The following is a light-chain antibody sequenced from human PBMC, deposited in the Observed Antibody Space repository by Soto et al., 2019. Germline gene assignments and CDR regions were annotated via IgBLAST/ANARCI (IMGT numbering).Light chain of an antibody. CDR2: DAS. Sequence: EIVLTQSPATLSLSPGERATLSCRASQSVSSNLAWYQQKPGQAPRLLIYDASNRATGIPARVSGSGSGTDFTLTISSLEPEDFAVYYCQHRSNWPWTFGQGTKVEIK. J-gene: IGKJ1*01. V-gene: IGKV3-11*01. CDR1: QSVSSN. CDR3: QHRSNWPWT.